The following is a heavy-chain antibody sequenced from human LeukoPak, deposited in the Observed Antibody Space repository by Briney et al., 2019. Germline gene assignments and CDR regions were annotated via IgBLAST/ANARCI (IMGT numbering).Heavy chain of an antibody. CDR1: GFTFSSYS. CDR3: AREWVAGNFDY. D-gene: IGHD6-19*01. V-gene: IGHV3-21*01. J-gene: IGHJ4*02. CDR2: ISSSSYI. Sequence: GGSLRLSCAASGFTFSSYSMNWVRQAPGKGLEWVSSISSSSYIYYADSVKGRFTISRDNAKNSLYLQMNSLRAEGTAVYYCAREWVAGNFDYWGQGTLVTVSS.